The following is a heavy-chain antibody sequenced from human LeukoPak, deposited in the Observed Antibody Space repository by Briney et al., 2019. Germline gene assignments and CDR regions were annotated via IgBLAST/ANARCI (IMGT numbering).Heavy chain of an antibody. Sequence: SETLSLTCAVSGGSISSSNWWSWVRQPPGKGLEWIGEIYHSGSTNYNPSLKSRVTISVDKSKNQFSLKLSSVTAADTAVYYCARDVRVLGEVRGVIINWFDPWGQGTLVTVSS. V-gene: IGHV4-4*02. CDR2: IYHSGST. CDR3: ARDVRVLGEVRGVIINWFDP. D-gene: IGHD3-10*01. CDR1: GGSISSSNW. J-gene: IGHJ5*02.